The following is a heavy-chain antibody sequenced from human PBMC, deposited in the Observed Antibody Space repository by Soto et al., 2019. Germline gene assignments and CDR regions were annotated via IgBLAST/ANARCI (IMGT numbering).Heavy chain of an antibody. D-gene: IGHD5-12*01. J-gene: IGHJ4*02. CDR1: GGSISSSSYY. V-gene: IGHV4-39*01. CDR2: IYYSGST. Sequence: SETLSLTCTVSGGSISSSSYYWGWIRQPPGKGLEWFGSIYYSGSTYYNPSLKSRVTISVDTSKNQFSLKLSSVTAADTAVYYCASFSGSDGIGYWGQGTLVTVSS. CDR3: ASFSGSDGIGY.